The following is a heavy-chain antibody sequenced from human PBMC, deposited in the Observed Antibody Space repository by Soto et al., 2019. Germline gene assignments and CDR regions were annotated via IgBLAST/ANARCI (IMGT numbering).Heavy chain of an antibody. CDR1: GFTFSSYA. J-gene: IGHJ4*02. CDR2: ISGSGGST. CDR3: ARRGPGTYFDY. D-gene: IGHD6-13*01. V-gene: IGHV3-23*01. Sequence: EVQLLDSGGGLVQPGGSLRLSCAASGFTFSSYAMNWVRQAPGKGLEWVSVISGSGGSTYYADSVKGRFTISRDNSKNTVYLQMNSLRREDTAVYYCARRGPGTYFDYWGQGTLVTVSS.